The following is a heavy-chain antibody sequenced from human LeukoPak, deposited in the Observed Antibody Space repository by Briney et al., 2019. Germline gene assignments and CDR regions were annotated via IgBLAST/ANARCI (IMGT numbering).Heavy chain of an antibody. CDR1: EYTFTGYY. D-gene: IGHD6-13*01. CDR2: INPNSGGT. CDR3: ARVREQQLARGWFDP. Sequence: ASVKVSCKASEYTFTGYYMHWVRQAPGQGLEWMGWINPNSGGTNYAQKFQGRVTMTRDTSISTAYMELSRLRSDDTAVYYCARVREQQLARGWFDPWGQGTLVTVSS. J-gene: IGHJ5*02. V-gene: IGHV1-2*02.